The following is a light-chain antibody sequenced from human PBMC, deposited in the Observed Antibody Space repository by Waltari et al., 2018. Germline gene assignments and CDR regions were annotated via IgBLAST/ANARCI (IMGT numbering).Light chain of an antibody. Sequence: EIVLTQSPGTLSLSPGERATLSCRVSQSISSSFLAWHQQKPGQAPRLLIYGASSRATGIPDRFSGSGSGTDFTLSISRLEPEDFAVYYCHQYGTSPYTFGQGTKLEIK. CDR2: GAS. V-gene: IGKV3-20*01. CDR1: QSISSSF. CDR3: HQYGTSPYT. J-gene: IGKJ2*01.